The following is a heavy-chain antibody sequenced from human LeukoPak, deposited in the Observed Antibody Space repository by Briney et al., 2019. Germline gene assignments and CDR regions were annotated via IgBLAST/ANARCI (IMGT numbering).Heavy chain of an antibody. J-gene: IGHJ4*02. D-gene: IGHD3-3*01. CDR2: IIPIFGTA. CDR3: ARTLYDFWSGYYLDY. CDR1: GGTFSSYA. Sequence: GASVKVSCKASGGTFSSYAISWVRQAPGQGLEWMGGIIPIFGTANYAQKFQGRVTITADESTSTAYMELSSLRSEDMAVYYCARTLYDFWSGYYLDYWGQGTLVTVSS. V-gene: IGHV1-69*13.